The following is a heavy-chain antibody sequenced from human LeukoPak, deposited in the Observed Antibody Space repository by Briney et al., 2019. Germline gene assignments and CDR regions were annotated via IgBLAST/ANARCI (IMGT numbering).Heavy chain of an antibody. Sequence: ASVKVSCKASGYTFTSYGISWVRQAPGQGLEWMGIINPSGGSTSYAQKFQGRVTMTRDTSTSTVYMELSSLRSEDTAVYYCARGRGHYYDSSGYYSGSYWFDPWGQGTLVTVSS. CDR2: INPSGGST. CDR3: ARGRGHYYDSSGYYSGSYWFDP. J-gene: IGHJ5*02. CDR1: GYTFTSYG. D-gene: IGHD3-22*01. V-gene: IGHV1-46*01.